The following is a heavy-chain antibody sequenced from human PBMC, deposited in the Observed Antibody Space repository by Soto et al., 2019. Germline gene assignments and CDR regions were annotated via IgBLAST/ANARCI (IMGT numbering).Heavy chain of an antibody. CDR2: INAGNGNT. CDR3: ARGGYCSGGSCYRPYYFDY. Sequence: ASVKVSCKASGYTFTSYAMHWVRQAPGQRLEWMGWINAGNGNTKYSQKFQGRVTITRDTSASTAYMELSSLRSEDTAVYYCARGGYCSGGSCYRPYYFDYWGQGPLVTVSS. D-gene: IGHD2-15*01. V-gene: IGHV1-3*01. J-gene: IGHJ4*02. CDR1: GYTFTSYA.